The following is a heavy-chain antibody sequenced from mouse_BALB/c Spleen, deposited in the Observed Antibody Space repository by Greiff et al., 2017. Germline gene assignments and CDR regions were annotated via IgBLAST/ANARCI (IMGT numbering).Heavy chain of an antibody. D-gene: IGHD2-4*01. V-gene: IGHV1S81*02. CDR3: TRTRGFYDYDFAY. Sequence: QVQLKQSGAELVKPGASVKLSCKASGYTFTSYYMYWVKQRPGQGLEWIGGINPSNGGTNFNEKFKSKATLTVDKSSSTAYMQLSSLTSEDSAVYYCTRTRGFYDYDFAYWGQGTLVTVSA. CDR2: INPSNGGT. CDR1: GYTFTSYY. J-gene: IGHJ3*01.